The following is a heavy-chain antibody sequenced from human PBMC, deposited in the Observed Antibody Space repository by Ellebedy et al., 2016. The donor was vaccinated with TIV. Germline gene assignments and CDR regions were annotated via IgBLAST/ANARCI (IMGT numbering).Heavy chain of an antibody. CDR1: GFTFSNAW. CDR2: IKSISDGGTT. D-gene: IGHD6-19*01. Sequence: GGSLRLSXAASGFTFSNAWMDWVRQAPGKGLEWVGRIKSISDGGTTDYAALVKGRFTISRDDSKTRLYLQMSSLKTEDTAVYYCSTGYSSVWDWGQGTLVTVSS. V-gene: IGHV3-15*07. CDR3: STGYSSVWD. J-gene: IGHJ4*02.